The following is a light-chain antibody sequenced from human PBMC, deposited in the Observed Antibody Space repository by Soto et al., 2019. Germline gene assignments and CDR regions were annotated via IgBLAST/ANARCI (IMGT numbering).Light chain of an antibody. J-gene: IGLJ3*02. V-gene: IGLV8-61*01. CDR1: SGSVSTSYF. Sequence: QTVVTQEPSFSVSPGGTVTLTCGLSSGSVSTSYFPSWYQQTPGQSPRTLIYATNTLSSGVPDRFSGSILGNKAALTITGAQADDESDYYCVVYMGSGISVFGGGTKLTV. CDR3: VVYMGSGISV. CDR2: ATN.